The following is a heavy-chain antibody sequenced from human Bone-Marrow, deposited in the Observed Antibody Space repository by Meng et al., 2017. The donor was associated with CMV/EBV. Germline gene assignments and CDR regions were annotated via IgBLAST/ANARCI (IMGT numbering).Heavy chain of an antibody. CDR2: ISDTGST. Sequence: SETLSLTCVVSGGSISDSFWSWVRQSPGKGLEWIGYISDTGSTSYSPSLQSRLTMSVDTSKNEVSLSLKYVTTTDTAVYYCARASKRHTSVFAWFDPWGQGTLVTVYS. CDR3: ARASKRHTSVFAWFDP. D-gene: IGHD3-10*02. CDR1: GGSISDSF. V-gene: IGHV4-59*08. J-gene: IGHJ5*02.